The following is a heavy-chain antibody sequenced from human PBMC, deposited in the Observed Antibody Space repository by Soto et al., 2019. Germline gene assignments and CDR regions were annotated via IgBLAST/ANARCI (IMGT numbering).Heavy chain of an antibody. D-gene: IGHD2-15*01. CDR1: GFTFSSYA. Sequence: QVQLVESGGGVVQPGRSLRLSCAASGFTFSSYAMHWVRKAPGKGLEWVAVISYDGSNKYYADSVKGRFTISRDNSKNTLYLQMNSLRAEDTTVYYCARMASFYCSGGSCYPTYGMDVWGQGTTVTVSS. J-gene: IGHJ6*02. CDR3: ARMASFYCSGGSCYPTYGMDV. V-gene: IGHV3-30-3*01. CDR2: ISYDGSNK.